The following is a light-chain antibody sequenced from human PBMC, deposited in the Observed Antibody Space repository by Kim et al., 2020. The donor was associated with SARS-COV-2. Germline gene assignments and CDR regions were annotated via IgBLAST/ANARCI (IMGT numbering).Light chain of an antibody. CDR2: ENR. Sequence: NFMLTQPHSVSESPGKTVILSCTRSSASIATNYVQWYQQRPGSAPTTVIYENRQRPSGVPARFSGSIDISSNSASLTISGLKTEDEADYYCQSYDTRNRVVFGGGTQLTVL. CDR3: QSYDTRNRVV. CDR1: SASIATNY. V-gene: IGLV6-57*03. J-gene: IGLJ2*01.